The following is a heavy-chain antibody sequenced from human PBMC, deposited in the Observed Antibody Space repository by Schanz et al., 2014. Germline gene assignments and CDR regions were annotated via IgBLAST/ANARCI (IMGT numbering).Heavy chain of an antibody. CDR2: INPNSGDT. J-gene: IGHJ4*02. CDR3: ARSMIEVAAFDY. V-gene: IGHV1-2*06. D-gene: IGHD3-22*01. CDR1: GYTFTGYY. Sequence: QLVQSGSEFRKPGASVKVSCKASGYTFTGYYMHWVRQAPGQGLQWMGRINPNSGDTDYAHNFHGRVTMTRDTSISTAYMELSRLRSDDTAVYYCARSMIEVAAFDYWGQGTLVTVSS.